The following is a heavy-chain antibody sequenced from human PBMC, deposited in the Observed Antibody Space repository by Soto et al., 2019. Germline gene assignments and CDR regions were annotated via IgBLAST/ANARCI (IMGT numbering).Heavy chain of an antibody. J-gene: IGHJ6*02. V-gene: IGHV3-33*01. Sequence: GPLVGVGAASGSTFNSYGMNELRQAPGKGLEWAAVIWYDGSNKYYADSVKGRFTISRDNSKNKLYLQMNSLRAEDTAVYYCPRDSNGYSNMDVWGQGTKVTVSS. CDR3: PRDSNGYSNMDV. D-gene: IGHD3-9*01. CDR2: IWYDGSNK. CDR1: GSTFNSYG.